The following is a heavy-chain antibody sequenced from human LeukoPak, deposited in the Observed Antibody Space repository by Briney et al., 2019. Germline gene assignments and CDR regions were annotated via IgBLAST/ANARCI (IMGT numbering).Heavy chain of an antibody. CDR2: ISGSGGST. CDR1: GFTFSSYA. Sequence: GGSLRLSCAASGFTFSSYAMSWVRQAPGKGLEWVSAISGSGGSTYYADSVKGRFIISRDNSKNTLYLQMNSLRAEDTAVYYCAKVGEHSSGWYGMNYYYGMDVWGQGTTVTVSS. D-gene: IGHD6-19*01. J-gene: IGHJ6*02. CDR3: AKVGEHSSGWYGMNYYYGMDV. V-gene: IGHV3-23*01.